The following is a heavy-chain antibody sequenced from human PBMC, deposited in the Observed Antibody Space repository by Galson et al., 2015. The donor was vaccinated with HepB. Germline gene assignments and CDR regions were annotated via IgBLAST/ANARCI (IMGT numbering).Heavy chain of an antibody. J-gene: IGHJ6*03. CDR1: GFTFSSYA. V-gene: IGHV3-30-3*01. CDR2: ISYDGSNK. D-gene: IGHD4-11*01. Sequence: SLRLSCAASGFTFSSYAMHWVRQAPGKGLEWVAVISYDGSNKYYADSVKGRFTISRDNSKNTLYLQMNSLRAEDTAVYYCARDGPRASYSTFFYYYYMDVWGKGTTVTVSS. CDR3: ARDGPRASYSTFFYYYYMDV.